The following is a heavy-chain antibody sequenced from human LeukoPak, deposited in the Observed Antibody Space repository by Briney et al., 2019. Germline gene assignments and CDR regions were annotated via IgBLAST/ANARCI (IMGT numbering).Heavy chain of an antibody. V-gene: IGHV4-39*07. CDR2: IYYTGTT. CDR1: GGSISSTSYF. J-gene: IGHJ4*02. CDR3: ATLEVYGDYGDY. Sequence: SETLSLTCTVSGGSISSTSYFWGWIRQPPWKGLEWIGSIYYTGTTYYNPSLKSRVTVSLDTSKNQFSLKLTSVTAADTAVYYCATLEVYGDYGDYWGQGTLVTVSS. D-gene: IGHD4-17*01.